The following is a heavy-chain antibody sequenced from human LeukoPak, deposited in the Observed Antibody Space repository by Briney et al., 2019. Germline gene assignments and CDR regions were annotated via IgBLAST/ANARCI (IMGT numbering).Heavy chain of an antibody. CDR3: ARVRELWFNLYYFDY. Sequence: SETLSLTCTVSGYSISSGYYWGWIRQPPGKGLEWIGSIYHSGSTYYNPSLKSRVTISVDTSKNQFSLKLSSVTAADTAVYYCARVRELWFNLYYFDYWGQGTLVTVSS. V-gene: IGHV4-38-2*02. D-gene: IGHD5-18*01. J-gene: IGHJ4*02. CDR2: IYHSGST. CDR1: GYSISSGYY.